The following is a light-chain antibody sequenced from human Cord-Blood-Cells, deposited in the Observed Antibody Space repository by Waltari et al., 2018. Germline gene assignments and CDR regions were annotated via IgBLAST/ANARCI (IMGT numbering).Light chain of an antibody. CDR3: CSYAGSSTSV. Sequence: QSALTQPASVSGSTGQSITISCTGTSSDVGSYNLVSWYQQHPGKAPKLMIYEGSKRPSGVSNRFSGSKSDNTASLTISGLQAEDEADYYCCSYAGSSTSVFGGGTKLTVL. CDR2: EGS. CDR1: SSDVGSYNL. J-gene: IGLJ3*02. V-gene: IGLV2-23*01.